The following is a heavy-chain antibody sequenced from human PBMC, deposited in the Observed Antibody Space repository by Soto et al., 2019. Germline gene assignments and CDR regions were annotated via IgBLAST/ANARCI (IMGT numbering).Heavy chain of an antibody. V-gene: IGHV3-66*01. CDR3: ARDKAVALSASWHFDL. CDR1: GFTVSSNY. J-gene: IGHJ2*01. D-gene: IGHD6-19*01. Sequence: EVPLVESGGGLVQPGGSLRLSCAASGFTVSSNYMNWVRQAPGKGLEWVAVFYSGGTTHYADSVKGRFTISRDNSNNTLYLQMSSLRVEDTAVYYCARDKAVALSASWHFDLWGRGTLVTVSS. CDR2: FYSGGTT.